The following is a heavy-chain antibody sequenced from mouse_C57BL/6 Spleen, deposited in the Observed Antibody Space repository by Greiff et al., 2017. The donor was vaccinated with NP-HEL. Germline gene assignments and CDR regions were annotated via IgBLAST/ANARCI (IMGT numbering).Heavy chain of an antibody. Sequence: QVQLQQPGAELVRPGTSVKLSCKASGYTFTSYWMHWVKQRPGQGLEWIGVIDPSASYTTYNQKFTGKATLTVDTSSSTAYMQLSSLTSEDSAVYYCAKTTVVAGMDYWGQGTSVTVSS. D-gene: IGHD1-1*01. CDR1: GYTFTSYW. CDR3: AKTTVVAGMDY. CDR2: IDPSASYT. J-gene: IGHJ4*01. V-gene: IGHV1-59*01.